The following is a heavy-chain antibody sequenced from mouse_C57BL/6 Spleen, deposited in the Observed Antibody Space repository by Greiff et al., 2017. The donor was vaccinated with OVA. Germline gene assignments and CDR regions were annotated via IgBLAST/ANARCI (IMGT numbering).Heavy chain of an antibody. CDR1: GFNIKDYY. V-gene: IGHV14-2*01. CDR3: ARDDGYKGWLAY. J-gene: IGHJ3*01. Sequence: VQLQQSGAELVKPGASVKLSCTASGFNIKDYYMLWVKQRTEQGLEWIGRIDPADGETKYAPKFQGKATITADTSSNTAYLQLSSLASEDTAVYYCARDDGYKGWLAYWGQGTLVTVSA. D-gene: IGHD2-3*01. CDR2: IDPADGET.